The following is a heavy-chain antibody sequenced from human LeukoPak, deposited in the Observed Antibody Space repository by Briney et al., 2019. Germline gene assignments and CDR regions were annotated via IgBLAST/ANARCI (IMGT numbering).Heavy chain of an antibody. CDR2: IYTSGST. J-gene: IGHJ5*02. D-gene: IGHD5-12*01. CDR1: GGSISSYC. V-gene: IGHV4-4*07. CDR3: ARETNIVATIRWFDP. Sequence: SETLSLTCTVSGGSISSYCWSWIRQPAGKGLEWIGRIYTSGSTNYNPSLKSRVTMSVDTSKNQFSLKLSSVTAADTAVYYCARETNIVATIRWFDPWGQGTLVTVSS.